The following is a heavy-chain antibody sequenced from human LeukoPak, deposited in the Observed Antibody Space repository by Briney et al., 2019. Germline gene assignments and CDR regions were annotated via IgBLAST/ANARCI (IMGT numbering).Heavy chain of an antibody. D-gene: IGHD1-1*01. CDR1: GGSISSNNW. CDR3: ARVNINNWHSCDY. V-gene: IGHV4-4*02. Sequence: SGTLSLTCAVSGGSISSNNWWGWVRQPPGKGLEWIGEIYHGGSPNYNPSLKSRVTMSVDKSRNHFSLNLSSVTAADTAVYYCARVNINNWHSCDYWGQGTLVTVSS. CDR2: IYHGGSP. J-gene: IGHJ4*02.